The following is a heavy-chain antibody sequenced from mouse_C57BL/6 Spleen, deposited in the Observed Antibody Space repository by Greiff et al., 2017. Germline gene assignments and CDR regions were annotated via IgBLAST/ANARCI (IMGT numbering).Heavy chain of an antibody. CDR3: AREGALYDGFPAWFAY. CDR2: ISDGGSYT. J-gene: IGHJ3*01. D-gene: IGHD2-3*01. V-gene: IGHV5-4*01. Sequence: EVMLVESGGGLVKPGGSLKLSCAASGFTFSSYAMSWVRQTPEKRLEWVATISDGGSYTYYPDNVKGRFTISRDNAKNNLYLQMSHLKSEDTAMYYCAREGALYDGFPAWFAYWGQGTLVTVSA. CDR1: GFTFSSYA.